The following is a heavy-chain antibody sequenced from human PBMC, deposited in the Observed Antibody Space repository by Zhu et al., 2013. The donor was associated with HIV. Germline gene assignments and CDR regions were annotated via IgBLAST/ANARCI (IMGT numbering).Heavy chain of an antibody. CDR1: GGTFSSYA. CDR3: ASIHSSYEGAYDSSGYYYFVL. D-gene: IGHD3-22*01. V-gene: IGHV1-69*01. J-gene: IGHJ4*02. Sequence: QVQLVQSGAEVKKPGSSVKVSCKASGGTFSSYAISWVRQAPGQGLEWMGGIIPIFGTANYAQKFQGRVTITADESTSTAYMELSSLRSEDTAVYYCASIHSSYEGAYDSSGYYYFVLLGPREPVGHRLL. CDR2: IIPIFGTA.